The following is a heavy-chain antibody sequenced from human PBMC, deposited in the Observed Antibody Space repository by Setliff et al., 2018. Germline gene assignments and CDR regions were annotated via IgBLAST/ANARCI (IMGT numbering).Heavy chain of an antibody. CDR2: IYYSGLT. D-gene: IGHD3-10*01. J-gene: IGHJ5*02. V-gene: IGHV4-39*02. CDR3: AGYQGSGSNYKVVNWFDP. Sequence: PSETLSLTCSVSGGSIRSSTHYWGWIRQPPGKGLEWIGTIYYSGLTYYTPSLRSRATISVDTSKNRFSLQLSSVTAAATAVYYCAGYQGSGSNYKVVNWFDPWGQGTLVTVSS. CDR1: GGSIRSSTHY.